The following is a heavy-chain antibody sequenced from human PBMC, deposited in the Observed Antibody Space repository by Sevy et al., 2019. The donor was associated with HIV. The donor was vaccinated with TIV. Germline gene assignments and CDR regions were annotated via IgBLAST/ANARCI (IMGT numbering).Heavy chain of an antibody. Sequence: GGSLRLSCAASGFTFSSYAMSWVRQAPGKGLEWVSAISGRGGSTYYADSVKGRFTISRDNSKNTLYLQMNSLRAEDTAVYYYAKPIRITMVVVGAFDVWGQGTMVTVSS. D-gene: IGHD3-22*01. CDR1: GFTFSSYA. V-gene: IGHV3-23*01. CDR3: AKPIRITMVVVGAFDV. J-gene: IGHJ3*01. CDR2: ISGRGGST.